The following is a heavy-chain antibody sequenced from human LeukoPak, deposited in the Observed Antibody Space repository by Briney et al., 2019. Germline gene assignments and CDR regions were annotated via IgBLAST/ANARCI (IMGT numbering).Heavy chain of an antibody. CDR2: IYYSGST. CDR3: ARGNSGYYFNN. D-gene: IGHD3-22*01. Sequence: SETLSLTCTVFGGSISSSSYYWGWIRQPPGKGLEWIGSIYYSGSTYYNPSLKSRVTISVDTSKNQFSLKLSSVTAADTAVYYCARGNSGYYFNNWGQGTLVTVSS. V-gene: IGHV4-39*07. J-gene: IGHJ4*02. CDR1: GGSISSSSYY.